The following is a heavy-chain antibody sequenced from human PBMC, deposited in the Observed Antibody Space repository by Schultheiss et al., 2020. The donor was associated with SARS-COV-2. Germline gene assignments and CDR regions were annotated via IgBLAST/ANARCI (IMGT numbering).Heavy chain of an antibody. V-gene: IGHV3-21*01. CDR2: ISSSSSYI. Sequence: GGSLRLSCAASGFTVSSNEMSWVRQAPGKGLEWVSSISSSSSYIYYADSVKGRFTISRDNAKNSLYLQMNSLRAEDTAVYYCAKGGVVPAAIDSTWFDPWGQGTLVTVSS. D-gene: IGHD2-2*01. CDR3: AKGGVVPAAIDSTWFDP. CDR1: GFTVSSNE. J-gene: IGHJ5*02.